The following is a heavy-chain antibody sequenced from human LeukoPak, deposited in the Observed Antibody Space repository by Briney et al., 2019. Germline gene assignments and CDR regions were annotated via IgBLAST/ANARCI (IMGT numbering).Heavy chain of an antibody. D-gene: IGHD3-10*01. Sequence: GGSLRLSCAASGFTFSSYGMHWVRQAPGKGLEWVAVISYDGSNKYYADSVKGRFTSSRDNSKNTLYLQMNSLRAEDTAVYYCAKDPYRLLWFGSDAFDIWGQGTMVTVSS. V-gene: IGHV3-30*18. J-gene: IGHJ3*02. CDR3: AKDPYRLLWFGSDAFDI. CDR2: ISYDGSNK. CDR1: GFTFSSYG.